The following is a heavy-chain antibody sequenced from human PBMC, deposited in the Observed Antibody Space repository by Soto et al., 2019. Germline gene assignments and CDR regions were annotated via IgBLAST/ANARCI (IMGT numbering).Heavy chain of an antibody. Sequence: SVKVSCKASGGTFSSYTISWVRQAPGQGLEWMGRIIPILGIANYAQKFQGRVTITADKSTSTAYMELSSLRSEDTAVYYCARGAVYYDILTGYYSYWGQGTPVTVSS. J-gene: IGHJ4*02. CDR3: ARGAVYYDILTGYYSY. D-gene: IGHD3-9*01. CDR2: IIPILGIA. CDR1: GGTFSSYT. V-gene: IGHV1-69*02.